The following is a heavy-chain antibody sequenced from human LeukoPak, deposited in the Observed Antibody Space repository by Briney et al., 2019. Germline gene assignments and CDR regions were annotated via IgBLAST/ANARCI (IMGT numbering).Heavy chain of an antibody. D-gene: IGHD3-22*01. CDR2: ISGSGGST. V-gene: IGHV3-23*01. CDR1: GFTFSSYA. Sequence: GGSLRLSCAASGFTFSSYAMSWVRRAPGKGLEWVSAISGSGGSTYYADSVKGRFTISRDNSKNTLYLQMNSLRAEDTAVYYCARAHSRGYPDYFDYWAREPWSPSPQ. J-gene: IGHJ4*02. CDR3: ARAHSRGYPDYFDY.